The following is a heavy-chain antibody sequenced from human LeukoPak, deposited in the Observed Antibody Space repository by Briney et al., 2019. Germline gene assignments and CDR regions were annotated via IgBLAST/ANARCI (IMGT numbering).Heavy chain of an antibody. CDR2: IYYSGST. Sequence: SETLSLTCTVSGGSISSSSYYWSWIRQPPGKGLEWIGYIYYSGSTYYNPSLKSRVTISVDTSKNQFSLKLSSVTAADTAVYYCARSSYYGSGKYAFDIWGQGTMVTVSS. CDR1: GGSISSSSYY. V-gene: IGHV4-30-4*01. J-gene: IGHJ3*02. D-gene: IGHD3-10*01. CDR3: ARSSYYGSGKYAFDI.